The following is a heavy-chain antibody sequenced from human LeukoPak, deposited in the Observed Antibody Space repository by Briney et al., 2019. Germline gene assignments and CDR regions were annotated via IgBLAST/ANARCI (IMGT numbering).Heavy chain of an antibody. CDR1: GYTFTSYD. V-gene: IGHV1-8*03. D-gene: IGHD3-3*01. CDR3: ARGILRGNWFDP. J-gene: IGHJ5*02. Sequence: ASVKVSCKASGYTFTSYDINWVRQATGQGLEWMGWMNPNSGNTGYAQKFQGRVTITRNTYISTAYMELSSLRSEDTAVYYCARGILRGNWFDPWGQGTLVTVSS. CDR2: MNPNSGNT.